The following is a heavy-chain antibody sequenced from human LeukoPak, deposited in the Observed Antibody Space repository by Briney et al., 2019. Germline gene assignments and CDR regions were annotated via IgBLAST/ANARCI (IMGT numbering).Heavy chain of an antibody. D-gene: IGHD3-10*01. J-gene: IGHJ4*02. CDR3: AKDSRAVRGDFDY. Sequence: GGSLRLSCAASGLTFSNYDIHWVRQAPGKGLEWVSGISGSGGSTYYADSVKGRFTISRDNSKNTLYLQMNSLRAEDTAVYYCAKDSRAVRGDFDYWGQGTLVTVSS. CDR1: GLTFSNYD. CDR2: ISGSGGST. V-gene: IGHV3-23*01.